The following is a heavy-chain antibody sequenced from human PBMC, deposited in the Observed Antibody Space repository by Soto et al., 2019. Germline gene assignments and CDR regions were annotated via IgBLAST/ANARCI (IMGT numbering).Heavy chain of an antibody. CDR3: AREDWYDFDY. CDR1: GFSFRRSW. CDR2: INQDGSAN. J-gene: IGHJ4*02. D-gene: IGHD3-9*01. V-gene: IGHV3-7*03. Sequence: EVHLVESGGGLVQPGGSLRLSCAASGFSFRRSWMSWVRQAPGKGLQWVANINQDGSANYYAASVRGRFTISRDNADNSLYLQMNSLRAEDTALYYCAREDWYDFDYWGQGTLVTVSS.